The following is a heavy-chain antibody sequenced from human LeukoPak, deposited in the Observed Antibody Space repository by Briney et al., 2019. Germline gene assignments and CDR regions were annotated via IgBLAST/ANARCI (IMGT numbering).Heavy chain of an antibody. CDR1: GFTFSSYG. CDR2: IRYDGSNK. Sequence: GGSLRLSSAASGFTFSSYGMHWVRQAPGKGLEWVAFIRYDGSNKYYADSVKGRFTISRDNSKNTLYLQMNSLRAEDTAMYYCAKLRYSGYYYDYWGQGTLVTVSS. D-gene: IGHD1-26*01. J-gene: IGHJ4*02. CDR3: AKLRYSGYYYDY. V-gene: IGHV3-30*02.